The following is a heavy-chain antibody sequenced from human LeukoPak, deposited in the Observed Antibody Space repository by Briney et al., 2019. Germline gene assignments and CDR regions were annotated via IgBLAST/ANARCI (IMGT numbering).Heavy chain of an antibody. J-gene: IGHJ4*02. D-gene: IGHD3-9*01. CDR2: INAGNGNT. Sequence: ASVKVSCKASGYTFTSYAMHWVRQAPGQRLEWMGWINAGNGNTKYSQKFQGRVTITRDTSASTAYMELSSLRSEDTAVYYCAASYYDILTGYSWDDYWGQGTLVTVSS. CDR3: AASYYDILTGYSWDDY. CDR1: GYTFTSYA. V-gene: IGHV1-3*01.